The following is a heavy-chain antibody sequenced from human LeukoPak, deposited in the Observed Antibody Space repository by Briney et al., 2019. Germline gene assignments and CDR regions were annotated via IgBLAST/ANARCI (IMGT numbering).Heavy chain of an antibody. J-gene: IGHJ5*02. CDR3: ARGVIVVVPAAFNWFDP. Sequence: ASVKVSCKASGYTFTSYYMHWVRQAPGQGLEWMGIITPSGGSTSYAQKFQGRVTMTRDTSTSTVYMELSSLRSEDTAVYYCARGVIVVVPAAFNWFDPWGQGTLVTVSS. CDR2: ITPSGGST. CDR1: GYTFTSYY. V-gene: IGHV1-46*01. D-gene: IGHD2-2*01.